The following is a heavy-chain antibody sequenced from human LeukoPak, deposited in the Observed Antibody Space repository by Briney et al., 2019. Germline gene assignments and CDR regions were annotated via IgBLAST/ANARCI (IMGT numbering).Heavy chain of an antibody. CDR3: ARYSGSYEVNYYYYYGMDV. CDR2: ISYDGSNK. V-gene: IGHV3-30*03. Sequence: GGSLRLSCAASGFTFSSYGMHWVRQAPGKGLEWVAVISYDGSNKYYADSVKGRFTISRDNSKNTLYLQMNSLRAEDTAVYYCARYSGSYEVNYYYYYGMDVWGQGTTVTVSS. J-gene: IGHJ6*02. CDR1: GFTFSSYG. D-gene: IGHD1-26*01.